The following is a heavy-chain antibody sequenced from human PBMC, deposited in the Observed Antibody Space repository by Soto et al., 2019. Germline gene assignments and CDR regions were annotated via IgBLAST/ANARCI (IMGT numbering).Heavy chain of an antibody. Sequence: SETLSLTGAVYGGSFSGYYWSWIRQPPGKGKEWMGEINHSGSTNYNPSLKSRVTISVDTSKNQFSLKLSSVTAADTAVYYCEIGVNRVGTSTSFLSSVPLFYSDMDVWGKGSKVAVSS. D-gene: IGHD2-2*01. CDR3: EIGVNRVGTSTSFLSSVPLFYSDMDV. J-gene: IGHJ6*03. CDR1: GGSFSGYY. V-gene: IGHV4-34*01. CDR2: INHSGST.